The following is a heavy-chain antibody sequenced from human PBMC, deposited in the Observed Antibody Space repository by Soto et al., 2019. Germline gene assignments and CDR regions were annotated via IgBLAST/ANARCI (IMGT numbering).Heavy chain of an antibody. J-gene: IGHJ4*02. V-gene: IGHV3-74*01. Sequence: EVQLVESGGGLVQPGGSLSLSCAASGFTFSNHWMHWVRQTPGKGLVWVSRINSDGSSTSYAVSVKDRFTISRDIARNTLYLRMNRVRAEDTAGYYCAREIFYWGQGTLVTVSS. D-gene: IGHD2-15*01. CDR2: INSDGSST. CDR3: AREIFY. CDR1: GFTFSNHW.